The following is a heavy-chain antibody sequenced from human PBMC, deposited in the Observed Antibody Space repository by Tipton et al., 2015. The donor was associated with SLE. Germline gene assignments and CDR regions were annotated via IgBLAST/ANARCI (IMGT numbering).Heavy chain of an antibody. D-gene: IGHD6-13*01. CDR2: ISSSSSTI. Sequence: SLRLSCAASGFTFSSYGMHWVRQAPGKGLEWVSYISSSSSTIYYADSVKGRFTISRDNAKNSLYLQMNSLRAEDTAVYYCASGEQLANFDYWGQGTLVTVSS. J-gene: IGHJ4*02. CDR1: GFTFSSYG. CDR3: ASGEQLANFDY. V-gene: IGHV3-48*01.